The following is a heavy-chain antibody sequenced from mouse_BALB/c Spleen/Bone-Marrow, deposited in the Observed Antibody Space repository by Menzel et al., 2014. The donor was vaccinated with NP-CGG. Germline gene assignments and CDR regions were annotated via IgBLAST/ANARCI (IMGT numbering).Heavy chain of an antibody. CDR1: GYTFTDYN. D-gene: IGHD4-1*01. CDR2: IYPYNGGT. J-gene: IGHJ1*01. CDR3: AAGTRWYFDV. V-gene: IGHV1S29*02. Sequence: VQLKQSGPELVKPGASVKISCKASGYTFTDYNMHWLKQSHGKSLEWIGYIYPYNGGTGYNQTFTTEATLTVDKSSNTAYMELRSLTSEDSAVYYCAAGTRWYFDVWGAGTTVTVSS.